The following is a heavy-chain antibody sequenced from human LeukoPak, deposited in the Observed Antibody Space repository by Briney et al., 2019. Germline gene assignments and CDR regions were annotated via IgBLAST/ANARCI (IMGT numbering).Heavy chain of an antibody. J-gene: IGHJ3*02. CDR2: ISGRAGST. CDR1: GFTFSSYA. Sequence: PGGSLRLSCAASGFTFSSYAMSWVRQAPGKGLEWVSAISGRAGSTDYADSVKGRFTISRDNAKNSLHLQMNSLRAEDTAVYYCARDPYYYESSGYFFGAFDIWGQGTMVTVSS. V-gene: IGHV3-23*01. CDR3: ARDPYYYESSGYFFGAFDI. D-gene: IGHD3-22*01.